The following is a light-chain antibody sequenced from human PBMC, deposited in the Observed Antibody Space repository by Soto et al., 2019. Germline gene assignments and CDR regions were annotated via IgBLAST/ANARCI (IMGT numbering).Light chain of an antibody. J-gene: IGLJ3*02. CDR1: SSDPATYNL. Sequence: QSALTQPASVSGSPGQSITISCTGTSSDPATYNLVSWYQQRPGKAPQLIIYEVAKRPSGVPARFSGSQSGDTASLTIAGLQAEYEADYYCCSYAGSSISWVFGGGTPLTLL. V-gene: IGLV2-23*02. CDR3: CSYAGSSISWV. CDR2: EVA.